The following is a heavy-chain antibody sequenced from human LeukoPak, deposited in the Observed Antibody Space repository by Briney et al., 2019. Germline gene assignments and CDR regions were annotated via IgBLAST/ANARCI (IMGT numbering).Heavy chain of an antibody. CDR2: IYWNDDK. V-gene: IGHV2-5*01. CDR3: AHEAVAAAAPGSFDY. Sequence: SGPTLVNPTQTLTLTCTFSGFSLSTSGVGVGWIRQPPGKALEWLALIYWNDDKRYSPSLKSRLTITKDTSKNQVVLTMTNMDPXXXXTXYCAHEAVAAAAPGSFDYWGQGTLVTVSS. CDR1: GFSLSTSGVG. J-gene: IGHJ4*02. D-gene: IGHD6-13*01.